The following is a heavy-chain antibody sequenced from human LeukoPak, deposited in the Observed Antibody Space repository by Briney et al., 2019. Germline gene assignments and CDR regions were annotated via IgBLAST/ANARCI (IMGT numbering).Heavy chain of an antibody. CDR1: GFTFSSYS. J-gene: IGHJ4*02. Sequence: GGSLRLSCAASGFTFSSYSMNWVRQAPGKGLEWVSAISSSSSYIYYADSVKGRFTISRDNAKNSLYLQMNSLRAEDTAVYYCARDLRSGRTFDCWGQGTLVTVSS. D-gene: IGHD2-15*01. V-gene: IGHV3-21*01. CDR3: ARDLRSGRTFDC. CDR2: ISSSSSYI.